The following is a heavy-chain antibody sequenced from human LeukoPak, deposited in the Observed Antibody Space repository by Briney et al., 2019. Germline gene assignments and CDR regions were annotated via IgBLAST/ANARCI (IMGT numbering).Heavy chain of an antibody. CDR3: ARDYAFDI. Sequence: SETLSLTCTVSGGSISSYYWSWIRQPPGKGLEWIGYIYYIGRTNYNPSLKSRITISVDTAKNQFSLKLSSVTAADTAVYYCARDYAFDIWGQGTMVTVSS. CDR2: IYYIGRT. CDR1: GGSISSYY. J-gene: IGHJ3*02. V-gene: IGHV4-59*01.